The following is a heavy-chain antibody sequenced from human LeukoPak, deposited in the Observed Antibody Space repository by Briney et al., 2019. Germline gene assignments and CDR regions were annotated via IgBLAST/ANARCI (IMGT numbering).Heavy chain of an antibody. CDR3: ARDLDSSWWWGPPNWFDP. CDR2: INPNSGGT. CDR1: GYTFTGYY. J-gene: IGHJ5*02. V-gene: IGHV1-2*02. D-gene: IGHD6-13*01. Sequence: RASVKVSCKASGYTFTGYYMHWVRQAPGQGLEWMGWINPNSGGTNYAQKFQGRVTMTRDTSISTAYMELSRLRSDDTAVYYCARDLDSSWWWGPPNWFDPWGQGTLVTVSS.